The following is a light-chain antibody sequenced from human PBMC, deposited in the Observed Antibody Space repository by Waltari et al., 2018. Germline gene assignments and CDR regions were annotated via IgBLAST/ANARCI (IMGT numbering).Light chain of an antibody. CDR3: QHYNGWPPYS. CDR2: GSS. CDR1: QHVNRN. V-gene: IGKV3-15*01. Sequence: VMTQAPATLSLSPGESTPLSCRASQHVNRNLAWYQQKPGQAPRLLVHGSSTRTTSTPARFSGSGSGTAFILTITSLQSEDVGIDYCQHYNGWPPYSFGQGTKLEI. J-gene: IGKJ2*03.